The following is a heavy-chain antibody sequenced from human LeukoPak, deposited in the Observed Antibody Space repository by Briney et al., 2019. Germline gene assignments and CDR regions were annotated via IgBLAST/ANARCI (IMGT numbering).Heavy chain of an antibody. Sequence: GGSLRLSCAASGFTVSRNYMNWVRQAPGKGLEWVSVIYSGGSTYYADSVKGRFTISRDNSKNTLYLQMNSLRAEDTAVYYCAKNQKEPDYYDSSGYGSWGQGTLVTVSS. J-gene: IGHJ5*02. D-gene: IGHD3-22*01. CDR3: AKNQKEPDYYDSSGYGS. CDR2: IYSGGST. CDR1: GFTVSRNY. V-gene: IGHV3-53*01.